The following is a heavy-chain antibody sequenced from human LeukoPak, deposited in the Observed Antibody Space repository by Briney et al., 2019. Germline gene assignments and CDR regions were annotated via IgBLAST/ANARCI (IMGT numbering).Heavy chain of an antibody. J-gene: IGHJ5*02. Sequence: SETLSLTYAVYGWSFNDYYWNWIRQPPGKGPEWIGEINARGDTNYNPSLKSRVTISVDTSKKQFSLRLTSMIAADTALYYCARGQVPAARGYNWFDPWGQGTLVTVSS. CDR1: GWSFNDYY. CDR2: INARGDT. CDR3: ARGQVPAARGYNWFDP. V-gene: IGHV4-34*01. D-gene: IGHD2-2*01.